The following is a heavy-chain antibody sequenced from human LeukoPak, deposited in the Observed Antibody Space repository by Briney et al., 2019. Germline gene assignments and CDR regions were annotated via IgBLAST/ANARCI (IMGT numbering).Heavy chain of an antibody. CDR3: EKNPRIAEDECFDD. CDR1: GFTFSGYA. V-gene: IGHV3-23*01. Sequence: GGSLRLSCAASGFTFSGYAMSWVRQAPGKGLEWVSAISSSGCSTDYADSVKGRFTISRDNSKNTLYLQLNSLRAEDTAVYYCEKNPRIAEDECFDDWGQGTLVTVSS. D-gene: IGHD6-13*01. J-gene: IGHJ4*02. CDR2: ISSSGCST.